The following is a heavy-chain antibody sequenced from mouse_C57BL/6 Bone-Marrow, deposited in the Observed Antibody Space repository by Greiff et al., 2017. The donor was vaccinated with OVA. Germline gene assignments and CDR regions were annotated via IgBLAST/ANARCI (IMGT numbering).Heavy chain of an antibody. Sequence: VQLQQSGAELARPGASVKLSCKASGYTFTSYGISWVKQRTGQGLEWIGEIYPRSGNTYYNEKFKGKATLTADKSSSTAYMELRSLTSEDSAVYFCARKGKFAYWGQGTTLTVSS. CDR2: IYPRSGNT. CDR3: ARKGKFAY. CDR1: GYTFTSYG. J-gene: IGHJ2*01. V-gene: IGHV1-81*01.